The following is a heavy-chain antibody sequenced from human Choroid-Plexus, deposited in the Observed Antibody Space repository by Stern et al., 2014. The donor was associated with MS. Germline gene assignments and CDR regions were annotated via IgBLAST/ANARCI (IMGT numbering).Heavy chain of an antibody. CDR3: AKDRQWSTYFFDY. V-gene: IGHV3-30*18. CDR1: GFTFSNFG. CDR2: ISYDGSDK. Sequence: DQLVESGGGVAQTGRPLILSCAASGFTFSNFGMHWVRQAPGKGLEWVALISYDGSDKYYADSVKGRFTIFRDNSKNTLYMHMNSLRAEDTAVYYCAKDRQWSTYFFDYWGQGSLVTVSS. J-gene: IGHJ4*02. D-gene: IGHD2-15*01.